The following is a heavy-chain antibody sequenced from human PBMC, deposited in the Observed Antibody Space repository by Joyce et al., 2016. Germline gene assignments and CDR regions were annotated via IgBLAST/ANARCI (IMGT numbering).Heavy chain of an antibody. CDR2: IYYSATT. D-gene: IGHD3-3*01. V-gene: IGHV4-31*03. Sequence: QVQLQESGPGLVKPSQTLSLSCTVSDASVNRGGYYWTWSRQRPGKGLEWIGFIYYSATTSYNPSLMSRVSISFDFSKNQFSLRLTSVTAADAAVYFCATGRQGFYDSWGQGTLVAVSS. CDR1: DASVNRGGYY. CDR3: ATGRQGFYDS. J-gene: IGHJ4*02.